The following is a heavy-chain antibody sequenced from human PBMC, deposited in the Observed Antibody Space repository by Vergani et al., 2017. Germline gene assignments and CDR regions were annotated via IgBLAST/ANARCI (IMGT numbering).Heavy chain of an antibody. CDR2: IRSKAYGGTT. D-gene: IGHD3-9*01. CDR3: ARDSSDILTGYYSRYYYYGMDV. CDR1: GFTFGDYA. Sequence: EVQLVESGGGLVKPGRSLRLSCTASGFTFGDYAMSWFRQAPGKGLEWVGFIRSKAYGGTTEYAASVKGRFTISRDDSKSIAYLQMNSLRAEDTAVYYCARDSSDILTGYYSRYYYYGMDVWGQGTTVTVSS. V-gene: IGHV3-49*05. J-gene: IGHJ6*02.